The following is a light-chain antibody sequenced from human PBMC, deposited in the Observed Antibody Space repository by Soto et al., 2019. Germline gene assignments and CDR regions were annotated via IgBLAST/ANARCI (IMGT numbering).Light chain of an antibody. V-gene: IGKV3-15*01. Sequence: EIVMTQSPATLSVSPGERATLSCRASQSIRSNLAWYQQKPGLPPRLLIYDASTRAIGIPARFSGSGSGTEFTLTISSLQSGDSAIYYCHHYHNYMYSFGQGTKVDIK. J-gene: IGKJ2*01. CDR3: HHYHNYMYS. CDR1: QSIRSN. CDR2: DAS.